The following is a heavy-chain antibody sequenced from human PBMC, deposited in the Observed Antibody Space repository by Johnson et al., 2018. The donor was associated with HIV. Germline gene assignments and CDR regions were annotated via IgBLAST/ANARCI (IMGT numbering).Heavy chain of an antibody. Sequence: VQLVASGGGLVQPGGSLRLSCAASGFSFSSYWMSWVRQAPGKGLAWVANINRDGSVGYADSVKGRLTISRDNSKKSLYLDMNSLRAEDTAFYYCAKDMLPWFGEFPWAFDVFDIWGQGTMVTVSS. CDR1: GFSFSSYW. CDR2: INRDGSV. V-gene: IGHV3-7*05. J-gene: IGHJ3*02. D-gene: IGHD3-10*01. CDR3: AKDMLPWFGEFPWAFDVFDI.